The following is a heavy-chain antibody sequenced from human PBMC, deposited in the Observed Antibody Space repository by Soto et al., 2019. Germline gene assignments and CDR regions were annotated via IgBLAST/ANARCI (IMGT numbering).Heavy chain of an antibody. CDR1: GFTFSSYA. CDR3: AKEKYGNEPLDDAFDV. J-gene: IGHJ3*01. Sequence: EVQLLESGGGLVQPGGSLRLSCAASGFTFSSYAMNWVRQAPGKGLEWVSGISGGGGITYYADSVKGRFTISRDNSKKTLYLQRNSLRAEDTAVYFCAKEKYGNEPLDDAFDVWGQGTMVTVSS. D-gene: IGHD4-17*01. V-gene: IGHV3-23*01. CDR2: ISGGGGIT.